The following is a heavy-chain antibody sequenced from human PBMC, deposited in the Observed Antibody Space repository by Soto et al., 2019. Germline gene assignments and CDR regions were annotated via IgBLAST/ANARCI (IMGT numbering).Heavy chain of an antibody. J-gene: IGHJ6*02. Sequence: ASVKVSCKASGYTFTSYYMHWVRQAPGQGLEWMGIINPSGGSTSYAQKFQGRVTMTRDTSTSTVYMELSSLRSEDTAVYYCASTSGWYARGGDYYYGMDVWGQGTTVTVSS. CDR2: INPSGGST. CDR3: ASTSGWYARGGDYYYGMDV. V-gene: IGHV1-46*03. D-gene: IGHD6-19*01. CDR1: GYTFTSYY.